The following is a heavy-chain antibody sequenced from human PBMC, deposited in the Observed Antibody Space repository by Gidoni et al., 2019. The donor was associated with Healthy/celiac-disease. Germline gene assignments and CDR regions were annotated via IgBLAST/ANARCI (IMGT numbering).Heavy chain of an antibody. CDR2: INAGNGNT. J-gene: IGHJ1*01. CDR3: ARTLILWFGELSIRLGYFQH. V-gene: IGHV1-3*01. D-gene: IGHD3-10*01. CDR1: GYTFTNYA. Sequence: QVQLVQSGAEVKKPGASVKVSCKASGYTFTNYAMHWVRQAPGQRLEWMGWINAGNGNTQYSQKFQGRVTITRDTSASTAYMELSSLRSEDTAVYYCARTLILWFGELSIRLGYFQHWGQGTLVTVSS.